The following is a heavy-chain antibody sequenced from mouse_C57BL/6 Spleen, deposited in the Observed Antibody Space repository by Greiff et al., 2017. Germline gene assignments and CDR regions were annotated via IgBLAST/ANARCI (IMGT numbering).Heavy chain of an antibody. V-gene: IGHV1-39*01. Sequence: VKLQQSGPALVKPGASVKISCKASGYSFTDYNMNWVKQSNGKSLEWIGVINTNYGTTSYIQKFKGKATLTVDQSSRTAYMQLNSLTSEDSAVYYCASNDYDGPYAIDYWGQGTSVTVSS. CDR2: INTNYGTT. J-gene: IGHJ4*01. D-gene: IGHD2-4*01. CDR3: ASNDYDGPYAIDY. CDR1: GYSFTDYN.